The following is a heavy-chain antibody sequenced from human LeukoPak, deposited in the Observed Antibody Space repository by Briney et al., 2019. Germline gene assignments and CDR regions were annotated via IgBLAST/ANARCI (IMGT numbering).Heavy chain of an antibody. CDR2: INQAGSDN. J-gene: IGHJ2*01. V-gene: IGHV3-7*01. CDR1: GFTFNNYW. Sequence: GGSLRLSCAASGFTFNNYWMSWVRQAPGKGLEWVANINQAGSDNYYLDSVKGRFTISRDNAENSLYLQMNSLRGEDTAVYSCARVEFCSDSSCHAAGWYFDLWGRGTLVTVSS. CDR3: ARVEFCSDSSCHAAGWYFDL. D-gene: IGHD2-15*01.